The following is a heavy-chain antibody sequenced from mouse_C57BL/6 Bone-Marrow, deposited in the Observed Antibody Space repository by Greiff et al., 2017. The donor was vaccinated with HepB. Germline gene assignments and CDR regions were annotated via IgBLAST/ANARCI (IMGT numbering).Heavy chain of an antibody. V-gene: IGHV14-3*01. CDR2: IDPANGNT. D-gene: IGHD1-3*01. CDR3: ASGSSTMYYFDY. J-gene: IGHJ2*01. Sequence: EVQLQQSVAELVRPWASVKLSCTASGFNIKNTYMHWVKQRPEQGLEWIGRIDPANGNTKYAPKFQGKATLTADTSSNTAYLQLSSLTSEDTAIYYCASGSSTMYYFDYWGQGTTLTVSS. CDR1: GFNIKNTY.